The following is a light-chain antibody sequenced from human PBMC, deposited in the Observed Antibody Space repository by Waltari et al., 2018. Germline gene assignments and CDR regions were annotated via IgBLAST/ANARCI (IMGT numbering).Light chain of an antibody. J-gene: IGKJ3*01. CDR2: SAS. Sequence: EIQMTQSPSSLSVSVGDRVTITCRASQSIDRYLNWYQQKEGRAPNLLIYSASNLQSGVPSRFSGSGSVTDFTLTISSLQHEDFATYYCQQSYSAPFTFGPGTKVDI. CDR1: QSIDRY. V-gene: IGKV1-39*01. CDR3: QQSYSAPFT.